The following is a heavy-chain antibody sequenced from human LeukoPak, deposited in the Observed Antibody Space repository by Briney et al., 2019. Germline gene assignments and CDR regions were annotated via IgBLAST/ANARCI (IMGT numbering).Heavy chain of an antibody. J-gene: IGHJ4*02. CDR1: GYSFTRYD. Sequence: ASGKVSCNASGYSFTRYDINWVRQAPGQELEWMGWVNPKSGNTGYKQKFQARVTITRDTSISAAYMELSSLTSDDTAVYFCARGLPLGYCTYGVCYPPKHFDFWGQGTLVTVSS. CDR3: ARGLPLGYCTYGVCYPPKHFDF. V-gene: IGHV1-8*03. D-gene: IGHD2-8*01. CDR2: VNPKSGNT.